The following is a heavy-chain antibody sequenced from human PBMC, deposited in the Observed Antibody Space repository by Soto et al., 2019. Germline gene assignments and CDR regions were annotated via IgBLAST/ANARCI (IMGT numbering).Heavy chain of an antibody. CDR1: GGSISSGGYY. CDR2: IYYSGST. J-gene: IGHJ6*02. CDR3: ARDGEALVVPAAGGMDV. V-gene: IGHV4-31*03. D-gene: IGHD2-2*01. Sequence: QVQLQESGPGLVKPSQTLSLTCTVSGGSISSGGYYWSWIRQHPGKGLEWIGYIYYSGSTYYNPSLQSRVTITVDTSKNQFSLKLSSVTAADTAVYYCARDGEALVVPAAGGMDVWGQGTTVTVSS.